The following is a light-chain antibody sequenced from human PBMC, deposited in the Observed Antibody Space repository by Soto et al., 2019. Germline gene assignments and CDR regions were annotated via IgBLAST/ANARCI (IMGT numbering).Light chain of an antibody. CDR3: HQSYSTPIT. Sequence: DIQMTQSPSSLSASVGDRVTITCRASQRISCYVNWYQQKPGKAPELLIYGASNLQSEVSPRFSDSRSGTYFALTISSLHPEDYATYYCHQSYSTPITGGPGTGLEMK. CDR1: QRISCY. J-gene: IGKJ5*01. CDR2: GAS. V-gene: IGKV1-39*01.